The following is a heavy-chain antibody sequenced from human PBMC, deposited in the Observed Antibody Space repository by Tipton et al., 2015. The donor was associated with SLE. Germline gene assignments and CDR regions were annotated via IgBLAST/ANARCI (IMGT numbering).Heavy chain of an antibody. CDR3: ARLETTWNYYMDV. J-gene: IGHJ6*03. CDR2: IYYSGST. D-gene: IGHD1-7*01. CDR1: GGSISSSSYY. V-gene: IGHV4-39*01. Sequence: TLSLTCTVSGGSISSSSYYWGWIRQPPGKGLEWIGSIYYSGSTYYNPSLKSRVTISVDTSKNQFSLKLSSVTAADTAVYYCARLETTWNYYMDVWGKGTTVTVSS.